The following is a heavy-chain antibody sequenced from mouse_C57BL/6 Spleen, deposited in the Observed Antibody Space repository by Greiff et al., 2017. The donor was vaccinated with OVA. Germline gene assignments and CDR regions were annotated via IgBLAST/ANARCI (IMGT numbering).Heavy chain of an antibody. D-gene: IGHD1-1*01. J-gene: IGHJ2*01. CDR3: TRAFTTVVPYYFDY. V-gene: IGHV5-9-1*02. Sequence: EVKLVESGEGLVKPGGSLKLSCAASGFTFSSYAMSWVRQTPEKRLEWVAYISSGGDYIYYADTVKGRFTISRDNARNTLYLQMSSLKSEDTAMYYCTRAFTTVVPYYFDYWGQGTTLTVSS. CDR1: GFTFSSYA. CDR2: ISSGGDYI.